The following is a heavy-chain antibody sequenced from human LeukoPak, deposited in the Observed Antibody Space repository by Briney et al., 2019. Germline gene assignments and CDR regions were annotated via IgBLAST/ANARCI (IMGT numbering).Heavy chain of an antibody. CDR2: ISYDGSNK. CDR3: VRGLELDY. Sequence: GGSLRLSCAASGFTFSDYGMHWVRQAPGKGLEWVAVISYDGSNKYYADSVRGRFPISRDNSKNTLYLQLNSLRSEDTAVYYCVRGLELDYWGQGTLVTVSS. CDR1: GFTFSDYG. J-gene: IGHJ4*02. V-gene: IGHV3-30*03. D-gene: IGHD1-1*01.